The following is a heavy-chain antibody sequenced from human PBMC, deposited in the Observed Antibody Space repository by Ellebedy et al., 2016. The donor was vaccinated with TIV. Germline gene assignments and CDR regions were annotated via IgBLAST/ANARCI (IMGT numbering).Heavy chain of an antibody. V-gene: IGHV3-74*01. J-gene: IGHJ6*02. CDR2: INSDGSDT. CDR1: GFTFSSYW. D-gene: IGHD3-22*01. Sequence: GGSLRLSXAASGFTFSSYWMNWVRQAPGKGLVWVSRINSDGSDTNYADSVKGRFTISRDNAENTLYLQMSGLRAEDTAVYYRARGVSYYHDSSGYGTVWGQGTTVTVSS. CDR3: ARGVSYYHDSSGYGTV.